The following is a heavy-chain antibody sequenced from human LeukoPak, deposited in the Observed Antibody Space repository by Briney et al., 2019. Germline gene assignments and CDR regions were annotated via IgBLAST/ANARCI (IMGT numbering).Heavy chain of an antibody. V-gene: IGHV4-59*01. CDR3: ARDPPEKNAFDI. J-gene: IGHJ3*02. D-gene: IGHD5-24*01. Sequence: SETLSLTCTVSGGSISSYYWSWIRQPPGKGLEWIGYIYYSGSINYNPSLKSRVTISVDTSKNQFSLKLSSVTAADTAVYYCARDPPEKNAFDIWGQGTTVTVSS. CDR1: GGSISSYY. CDR2: IYYSGSI.